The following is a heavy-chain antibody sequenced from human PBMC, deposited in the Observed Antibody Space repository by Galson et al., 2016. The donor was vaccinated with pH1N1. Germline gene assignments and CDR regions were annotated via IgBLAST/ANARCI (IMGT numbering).Heavy chain of an antibody. Sequence: ETLSLPCTVSGGSVNSTNYYWSWIRLPPGKGLEWIGYIYHSGTTNYNSSLKSLVTISIDTSQNQFSLKLRSVPAADTAIYYCARDRGYGSGTYYFENWGQGSLVTVSS. CDR1: GGSVNSTNYY. J-gene: IGHJ4*02. CDR2: IYHSGTT. V-gene: IGHV4-61*01. CDR3: ARDRGYGSGTYYFEN. D-gene: IGHD3-10*01.